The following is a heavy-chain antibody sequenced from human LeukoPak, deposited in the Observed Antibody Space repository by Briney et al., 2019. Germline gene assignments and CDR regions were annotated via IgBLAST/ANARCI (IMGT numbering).Heavy chain of an antibody. CDR2: IDPGDSQT. D-gene: IGHD2-21*01. J-gene: IGHJ3*02. CDR1: GYTFRGYW. CDR3: AVKGVVVGALDI. Sequence: GESLKISCKGSGYTFRGYWISWVRQMPGKGLEWMGKIDPGDSQTIFSPSFQGHVAISVDKSINTAYLQWDRLKASDSAMYYCAVKGVVVGALDIWGRGTMVTVSS. V-gene: IGHV5-10-1*01.